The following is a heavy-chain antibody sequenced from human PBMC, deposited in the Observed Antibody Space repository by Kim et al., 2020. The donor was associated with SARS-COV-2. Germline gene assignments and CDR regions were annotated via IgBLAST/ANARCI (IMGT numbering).Heavy chain of an antibody. CDR3: ARRGYYYDSSGYSH. CDR1: GGSISSSSYY. Sequence: SETLSLTCTVSGGSISSSSYYWGWIRQPPGKGLEWIGSIYYSGSNYYNPSLKSRVTISVDTSKNQFSLKLSSVTAADTAVYYCARRGYYYDSSGYSHWGQGTLVTVSS. CDR2: IYYSGSN. D-gene: IGHD3-22*01. V-gene: IGHV4-39*01. J-gene: IGHJ4*02.